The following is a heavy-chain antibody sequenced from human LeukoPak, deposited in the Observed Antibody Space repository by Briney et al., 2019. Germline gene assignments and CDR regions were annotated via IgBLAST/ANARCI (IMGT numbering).Heavy chain of an antibody. D-gene: IGHD2-15*01. V-gene: IGHV4-59*08. Sequence: PSETLSLTCTVSGDSMTNYYWNWIRQPPGKGLEWIGYIHHSGTTNYNPSLKSRVTIPVDTSKNQFSLKLSSVTAADTAVYYCARYCSGGSCYSGGVDPWGQGTLVTVSS. CDR3: ARYCSGGSCYSGGVDP. CDR1: GDSMTNYY. CDR2: IHHSGTT. J-gene: IGHJ5*02.